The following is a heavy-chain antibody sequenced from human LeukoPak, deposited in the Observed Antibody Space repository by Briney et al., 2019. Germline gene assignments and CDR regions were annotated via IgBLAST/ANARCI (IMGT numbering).Heavy chain of an antibody. V-gene: IGHV3-33*06. Sequence: PGGSLRLSCAASGFTFSSYGMHWVRQAPGKGLEWVAVIWYDGSNKYNADSVKGRFTISRDNSKNTLYLQMNSLRAEDTAVYYCAKAYGGMTAPFDYWGQGTLVTVSS. D-gene: IGHD4-23*01. CDR1: GFTFSSYG. CDR3: AKAYGGMTAPFDY. J-gene: IGHJ4*02. CDR2: IWYDGSNK.